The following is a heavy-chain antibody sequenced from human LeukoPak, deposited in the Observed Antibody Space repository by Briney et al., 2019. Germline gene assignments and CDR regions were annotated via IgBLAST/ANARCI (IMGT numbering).Heavy chain of an antibody. CDR3: ARDRLPSDQDDFDY. Sequence: GGSLRLSCVASGFTFSASTMHWVRQAPGKGLEWVAVLSYDGFTQYYADSVKGRFTISRDNSKNTLYLQMNSLRPEDTAVYRCARDRLPSDQDDFDYWGQGTLVTVSS. CDR1: GFTFSAST. CDR2: LSYDGFTQ. J-gene: IGHJ4*02. V-gene: IGHV3-30*04. D-gene: IGHD3-3*01.